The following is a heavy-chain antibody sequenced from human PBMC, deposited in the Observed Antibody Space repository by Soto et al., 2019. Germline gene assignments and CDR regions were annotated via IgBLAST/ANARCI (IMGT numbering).Heavy chain of an antibody. D-gene: IGHD3-22*01. J-gene: IGHJ5*02. CDR3: ARKEKYYYDSSGYYENWFDP. V-gene: IGHV4-34*01. CDR1: GGSFSGYY. CDR2: INHSGST. Sequence: SETLSLTCAVYGGSFSGYYWSWTRQPPGKGLEWIGEINHSGSTNYNPSLKSRVTISVDTSKNQFSLKLSSVTAADTAVYYCARKEKYYYDSSGYYENWFDPWGQGTLVTV.